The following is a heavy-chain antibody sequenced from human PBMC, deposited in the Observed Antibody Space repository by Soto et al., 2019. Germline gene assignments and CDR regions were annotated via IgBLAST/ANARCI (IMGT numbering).Heavy chain of an antibody. V-gene: IGHV4-34*01. CDR2: INHIGST. D-gene: IGHD6-13*01. CDR1: GGSFSGYY. J-gene: IGHJ5*02. CDR3: ATVKSSTWYRGLFDP. Sequence: PSETLSLTCAVYGGSFSGYYWSWIRQPPGKGLEWIGEINHIGSTNYNPSLKSRVTISVDTTNNKFSLKMSAVTAVDTAVYYCATVKSSTWYRGLFDPWGQGTLVTVSS.